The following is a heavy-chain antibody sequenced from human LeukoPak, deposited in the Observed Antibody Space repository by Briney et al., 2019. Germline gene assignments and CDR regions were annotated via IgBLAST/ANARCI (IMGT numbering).Heavy chain of an antibody. CDR3: TTGNQYDFWSGYPPFDY. V-gene: IGHV3-15*07. J-gene: IGHJ4*02. CDR1: GFSFSDTY. Sequence: GGSLRLSCAASGFSFSDTYINWVRQIPGTGLEWVGLIKNKADRGEIEYAAPVRGRFTISRDDSKNTLFLQMNSLKTEDTAVYYCTTGNQYDFWSGYPPFDYWGQGTLVTVSS. D-gene: IGHD3-3*01. CDR2: IKNKADRGEI.